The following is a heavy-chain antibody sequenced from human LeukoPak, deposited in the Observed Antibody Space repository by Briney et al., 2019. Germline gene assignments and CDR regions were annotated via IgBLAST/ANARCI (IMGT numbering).Heavy chain of an antibody. CDR1: GFTVSSNS. CDR3: ANTGNSRGAY. CDR2: ISGSGGSA. D-gene: IGHD2/OR15-2a*01. J-gene: IGHJ4*02. Sequence: GGSLRLSCTVSGFTVSSNSMSWVRQAPGKGLEWVSAISGSGGSAYYADSVKGRFTISRDNSKNTLYLQMNSLRAEDTAVYHCANTGNSRGAYWGQGTLVTVSS. V-gene: IGHV3-23*01.